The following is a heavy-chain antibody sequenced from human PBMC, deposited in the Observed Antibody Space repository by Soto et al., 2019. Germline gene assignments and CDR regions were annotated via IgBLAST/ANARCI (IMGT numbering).Heavy chain of an antibody. V-gene: IGHV4-30-2*06. D-gene: IGHD5-12*01. CDR3: ARGGGYDSFDY. J-gene: IGHJ4*02. Sequence: QLQLQESGSGLVKTSETLSLTCTVSGASISYGGFSWSWIRQSPGKGLEWIGYISHLESTYFHPSFKSLLTMSIDRTRNQFSLKLSLVTAADMAFYYGARGGGYDSFDYWGQGVLVTVSS. CDR2: ISHLEST. CDR1: GASISYGGFS.